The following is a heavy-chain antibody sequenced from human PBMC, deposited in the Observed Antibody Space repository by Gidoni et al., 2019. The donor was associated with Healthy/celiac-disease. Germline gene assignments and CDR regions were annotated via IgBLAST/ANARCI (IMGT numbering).Heavy chain of an antibody. J-gene: IGHJ4*02. CDR3: ASSLGYSGYDAPSY. V-gene: IGHV4-34*01. CDR2: INHSGST. CDR1: GGSFSGYY. D-gene: IGHD5-12*01. Sequence: QVQLQQWCAGLLKPSETLSLTFAVYGGSFSGYYWSWIRQPPGKGLEWIGEINHSGSTNYNPSLKSRVTISVDTSKNQFSLKLSSVTAADTAVYYCASSLGYSGYDAPSYWGQGTLVTVSS.